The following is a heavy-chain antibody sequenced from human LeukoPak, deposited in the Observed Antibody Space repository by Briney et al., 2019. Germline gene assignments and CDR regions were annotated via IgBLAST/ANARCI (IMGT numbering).Heavy chain of an antibody. V-gene: IGHV3-23*01. J-gene: IGHJ4*02. CDR2: ISGNGGNT. Sequence: PGGSLRLSCAASGFTFSSYAMTWVRQAPGKGLEWVSGISGNGGNTYYADSVKGRFTISRDNSKETLYLQMNSLRAEDTAVYYCARVAGGELGGYFDYWGQGTLVTVSS. CDR3: ARVAGGELGGYFDY. CDR1: GFTFSSYA. D-gene: IGHD1-26*01.